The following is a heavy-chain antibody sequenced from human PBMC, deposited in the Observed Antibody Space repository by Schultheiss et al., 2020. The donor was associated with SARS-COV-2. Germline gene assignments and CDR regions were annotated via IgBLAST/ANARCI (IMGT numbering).Heavy chain of an antibody. Sequence: SETLSLTCTVSGGSISSYYWSWIRQPPGKGLEWIGEINHSGSTNYNPSLKSRVTISVDTSKNQFSLKLSSVTAADTAVYYCASFPLWVQSCWGQGTLVTVSS. CDR2: INHSGST. CDR1: GGSISSYY. D-gene: IGHD5-18*01. V-gene: IGHV4-59*12. J-gene: IGHJ4*02. CDR3: ASFPLWVQSC.